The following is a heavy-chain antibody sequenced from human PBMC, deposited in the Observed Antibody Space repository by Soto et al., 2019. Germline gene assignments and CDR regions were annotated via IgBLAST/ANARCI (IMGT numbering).Heavy chain of an antibody. J-gene: IGHJ4*02. D-gene: IGHD6-19*01. CDR3: ARDAAVPGESDRFDY. CDR1: GDSVTSNVW. CDR2: AYHNGLT. V-gene: IGHV4-4*02. Sequence: SLTCAVSGDSVTSNVWWSWVRQPPGKGLEWIGEAYHNGLTDYNPSLKSRVTMSVDTSKNEFSLKLTSLTAADTAIYYCARDAAVPGESDRFDYWGQGTMVTVYS.